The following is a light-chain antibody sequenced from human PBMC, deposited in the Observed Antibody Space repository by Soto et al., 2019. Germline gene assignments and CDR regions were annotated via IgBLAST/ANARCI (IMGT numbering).Light chain of an antibody. CDR3: QSYDSSLSGVVV. Sequence: QSVLTQPPSVSGATGQRVTISCTGSSSNIGAGYYVNWYQQLPGTAPKLLIYGNSNRPSGVPDRFSGSKSGTSASLAITGLQAEDEADYYCQSYDSSLSGVVVCCGGTKLTVL. J-gene: IGLJ2*01. V-gene: IGLV1-40*01. CDR1: SSNIGAGYY. CDR2: GNS.